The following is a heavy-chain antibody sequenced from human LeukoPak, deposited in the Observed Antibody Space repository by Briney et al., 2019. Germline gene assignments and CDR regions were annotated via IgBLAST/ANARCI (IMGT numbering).Heavy chain of an antibody. D-gene: IGHD5-12*01. V-gene: IGHV1-69*05. CDR2: IIPIFGTA. Sequence: ASVKVSCKASGGTFSSYAISWVRQAPGQGLEWMGGIIPIFGTANYAQKFQGRVTITTDESTSTAYMELSSLRVDDTAVYYCAKFSGGVAPLDPWGQGTLVTVSS. J-gene: IGHJ5*02. CDR3: AKFSGGVAPLDP. CDR1: GGTFSSYA.